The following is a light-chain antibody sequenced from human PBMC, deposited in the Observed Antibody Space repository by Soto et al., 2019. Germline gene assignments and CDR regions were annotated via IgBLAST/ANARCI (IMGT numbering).Light chain of an antibody. CDR2: ENN. V-gene: IGLV1-40*01. J-gene: IGLJ1*01. CDR1: SSNIGAGYE. CDR3: QSYDSRLSGYV. Sequence: QSVLTQPPSVSEAPGQRVTISCTGSSSNIGAGYEAHWYQQVPGTAPKLLIYENNNRPSGVPDRFSGSKSGTSASRAITGLQAEDEAEYYCQSYDSRLSGYVFGTGTKLNVL.